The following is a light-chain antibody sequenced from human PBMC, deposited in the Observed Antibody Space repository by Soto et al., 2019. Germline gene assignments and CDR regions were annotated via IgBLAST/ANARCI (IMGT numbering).Light chain of an antibody. CDR3: SSFTISRNTVI. J-gene: IGLJ2*01. CDR1: SSDVGGYNY. CDR2: EVN. V-gene: IGLV2-14*01. Sequence: QSALTQPPSASGSPGQSVTISCTGTSSDVGGYNYVSWYQQHPGKAPKLMIYEVNNRPSGVSNRFSGSKSGNTASLTISGLQAEDEADYYCSSFTISRNTVIFGGGTQLTV.